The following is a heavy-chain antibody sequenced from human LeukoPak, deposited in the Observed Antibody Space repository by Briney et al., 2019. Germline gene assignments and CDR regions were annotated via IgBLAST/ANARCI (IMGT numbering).Heavy chain of an antibody. D-gene: IGHD3-10*01. CDR1: GGSISSYY. CDR2: IYYRGST. J-gene: IGHJ2*01. V-gene: IGHV4-59*01. CDR3: VRRGVLWFGELSYYYFDL. Sequence: SETLSLTCTVSGGSISSYYWSWIRQPPGKGLEWIGYIYYRGSTNYNPSLMSRASISVDTSKNRFSLKLDSLTAADTAVYYCVRRGVLWFGELSYYYFDLWGRGTLVAVSS.